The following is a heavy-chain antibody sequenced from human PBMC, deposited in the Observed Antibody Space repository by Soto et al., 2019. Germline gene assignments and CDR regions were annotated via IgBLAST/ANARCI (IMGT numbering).Heavy chain of an antibody. Sequence: GEPLKTPWKGAGYNFAGYWIAWVRQMPGKGLELMGIIYPSDSDTRYRPSFQGQVTISADKSISSAYLQWSSLRASDTAMYYCARGGVSPRTFDYWGQGTPVTVSS. CDR1: GYNFAGYW. CDR2: IYPSDSDT. V-gene: IGHV5-51*01. J-gene: IGHJ4*02. CDR3: ARGGVSPRTFDY. D-gene: IGHD3-3*01.